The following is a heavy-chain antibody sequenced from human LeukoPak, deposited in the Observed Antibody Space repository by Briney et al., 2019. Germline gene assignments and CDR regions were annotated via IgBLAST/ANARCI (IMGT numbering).Heavy chain of an antibody. Sequence: SVKVSCKASGGTLSKYGISWLRQAHAQGLEWMGRIIPIFGPALYASQFKGRVRITADTSTETDYVEVTSLISEDTAVYFCATVPHSDFWTGYYWDSWGQGTLVTVSS. D-gene: IGHD3/OR15-3a*01. J-gene: IGHJ4*02. CDR1: GGTLSKYG. V-gene: IGHV1-69*06. CDR3: ATVPHSDFWTGYYWDS. CDR2: IIPIFGPA.